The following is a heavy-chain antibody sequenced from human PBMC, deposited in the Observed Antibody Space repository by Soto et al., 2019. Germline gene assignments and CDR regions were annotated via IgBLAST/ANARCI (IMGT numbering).Heavy chain of an antibody. CDR1: GYTFTSYA. J-gene: IGHJ4*02. CDR3: ASPQSRSSWRGPFDY. Sequence: ASVKVSCKASGYTFTSYAMHWVRQAPGQRLEWMGWINAGNGNTKYSQKFQGRVTITRDTSASTAYMELSSLRSEDTAVYYCASPQSRSSWRGPFDYWGQGTLVTVYS. CDR2: INAGNGNT. V-gene: IGHV1-3*01. D-gene: IGHD6-13*01.